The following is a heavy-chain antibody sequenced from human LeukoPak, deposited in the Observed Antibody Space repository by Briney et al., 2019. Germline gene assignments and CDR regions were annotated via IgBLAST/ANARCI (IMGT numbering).Heavy chain of an antibody. CDR1: GFTFDDYA. Sequence: PGGSLSLSCAASGFTFDDYAMHWVRQAPGKGLEWVSGISWNSGSIGYADSVKGRFTISRDNAKNSLYLQMNSLRAEDTALYYCAKDRVGSSSYIDYWGQGTLVTVSS. CDR2: ISWNSGSI. D-gene: IGHD2-2*01. CDR3: AKDRVGSSSYIDY. J-gene: IGHJ4*03. V-gene: IGHV3-9*01.